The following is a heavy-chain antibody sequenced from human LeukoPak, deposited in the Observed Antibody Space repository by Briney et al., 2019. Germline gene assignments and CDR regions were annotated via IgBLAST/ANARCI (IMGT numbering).Heavy chain of an antibody. CDR3: ARSFYCSGGTCLRLFDY. Sequence: SETLSLTCTVSDGSISSYYWSWIRQPPGEGLEWIGYIYYDGSTNYNPSLKSRVTISVDTSKNQFSLKLSSVTAADTAVYYCARSFYCSGGTCLRLFDYWGQGTLVTVSS. J-gene: IGHJ4*02. V-gene: IGHV4-59*12. D-gene: IGHD2-15*01. CDR2: IYYDGST. CDR1: DGSISSYY.